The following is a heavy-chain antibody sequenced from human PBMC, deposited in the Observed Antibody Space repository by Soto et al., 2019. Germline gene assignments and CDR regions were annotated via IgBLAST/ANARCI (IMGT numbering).Heavy chain of an antibody. V-gene: IGHV4-30-4*01. Sequence: QVQLQESGPGLVKPSQTLSLTCTVSGGSISSGDYYWSWIRQPPGNGLGWIGYIYYSGSTYYNPSLKSRFTISVNTSKNQFSLKLSSVTAADTAVYFCARVDSSGYQPFDYWGQGTLVTVSS. CDR3: ARVDSSGYQPFDY. CDR1: GGSISSGDYY. D-gene: IGHD3-22*01. J-gene: IGHJ4*02. CDR2: IYYSGST.